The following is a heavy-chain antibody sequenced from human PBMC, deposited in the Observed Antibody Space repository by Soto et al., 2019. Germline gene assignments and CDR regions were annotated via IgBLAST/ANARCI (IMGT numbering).Heavy chain of an antibody. J-gene: IGHJ4*02. V-gene: IGHV2-5*02. CDR3: AHRPNYDSSGYYLGRGYYFDY. Sequence: QITLKESGPTLVKPTQTLTLTCTFSGFSLSTSGVGVGWIRQPPGKALEWLALIYWDDDKRYSPSLKSRLTITKDTSKNQVVLTMPNMDPVDTATYYCAHRPNYDSSGYYLGRGYYFDYWGQGTLVTVSS. CDR2: IYWDDDK. D-gene: IGHD3-22*01. CDR1: GFSLSTSGVG.